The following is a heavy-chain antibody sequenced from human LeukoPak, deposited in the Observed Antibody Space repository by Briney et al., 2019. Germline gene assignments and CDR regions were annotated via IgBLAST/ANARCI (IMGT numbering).Heavy chain of an antibody. Sequence: GGSLRLSCAASGFTFSSYEMNWVRQAPGKGLEWVSAISGSGGSTYYADSVKGRFTISRDNSKNTLYLQMNSLRAEDTAVYYCAKDLRAYYYDSSGYDYWGQGTLVTVSS. J-gene: IGHJ4*02. D-gene: IGHD3-22*01. CDR1: GFTFSSYE. CDR3: AKDLRAYYYDSSGYDY. V-gene: IGHV3-23*01. CDR2: ISGSGGST.